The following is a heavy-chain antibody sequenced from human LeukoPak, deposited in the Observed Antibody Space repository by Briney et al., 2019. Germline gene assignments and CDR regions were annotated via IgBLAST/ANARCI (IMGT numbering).Heavy chain of an antibody. CDR1: GYTFTGYY. CDR3: AKVPPSITAAGNWLDP. Sequence: ASVKVSCKASGYTFTGYYIHWVRQAPGQGLEWMGRINPNTGGTNYAQKFQGRVTMTRDPSITTAYMELSRLTSADTAIYYCAKVPPSITAAGNWLDPWGQGALVTVSS. CDR2: INPNTGGT. D-gene: IGHD6-13*01. V-gene: IGHV1-2*06. J-gene: IGHJ5*02.